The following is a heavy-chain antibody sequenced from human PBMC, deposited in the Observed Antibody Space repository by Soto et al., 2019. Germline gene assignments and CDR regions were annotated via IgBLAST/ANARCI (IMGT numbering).Heavy chain of an antibody. V-gene: IGHV3-9*01. J-gene: IGHJ6*02. CDR3: AKDGYSSGWYQYRYYYGMDV. CDR2: ISWNSGSI. D-gene: IGHD6-19*01. CDR1: GFTFDDYA. Sequence: EVQLVESGGGLVQPGRSLRLSCAASGFTFDDYAMHWVRQAPGEGLEWVSGISWNSGSIGYADSVKGRFTISRDNAKNSLYLQMNSLRAEDTALYYCAKDGYSSGWYQYRYYYGMDVWGQGTTVTVSS.